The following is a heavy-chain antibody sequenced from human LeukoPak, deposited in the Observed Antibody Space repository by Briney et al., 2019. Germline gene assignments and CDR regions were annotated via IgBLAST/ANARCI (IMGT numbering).Heavy chain of an antibody. CDR1: GYTFTSYG. V-gene: IGHV1-18*01. J-gene: IGHJ5*02. Sequence: VSVKVSCKASGYTFTSYGISWVRQAPGQGLEWMGWISAYNGNTNYAQKLQGRVTMTTDTSTSTAYMELRSLRSDDTAVYYCARDLPTLTGENWFDPWGQGTLVTVSS. CDR3: ARDLPTLTGENWFDP. D-gene: IGHD7-27*01. CDR2: ISAYNGNT.